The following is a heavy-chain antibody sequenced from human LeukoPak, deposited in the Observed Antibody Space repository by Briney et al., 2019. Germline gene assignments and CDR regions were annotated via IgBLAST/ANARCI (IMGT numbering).Heavy chain of an antibody. CDR3: AKVFEDIVVVVAAIFDY. Sequence: GGSLRLSCAASGFTFSSYAMSWVRQAPGRGLEWVSAISGSGGSTYYADSVKGRFTISRDNSKNTLYLQMNSLRAEDTAVYYCAKVFEDIVVVVAAIFDYWGQGTLVTDSS. V-gene: IGHV3-23*01. CDR1: GFTFSSYA. CDR2: ISGSGGST. J-gene: IGHJ4*02. D-gene: IGHD2-15*01.